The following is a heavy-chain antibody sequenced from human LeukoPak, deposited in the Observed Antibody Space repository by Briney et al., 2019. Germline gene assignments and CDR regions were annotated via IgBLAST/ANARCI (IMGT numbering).Heavy chain of an antibody. J-gene: IGHJ6*03. CDR1: GGSFSDYY. CDR3: ARGRGYSSSLMNYYYYYMDV. CDR2: INHSGST. V-gene: IGHV4-34*01. D-gene: IGHD6-13*01. Sequence: SGTLSLTCAVYGGSFSDYYWNWIRQPPGKGLEWIGKINHSGSTNYNPSLKSRVTISVDTSKNQFSLKLSSVTAADTAVYYCARGRGYSSSLMNYYYYYMDVRGKGTTVTVSS.